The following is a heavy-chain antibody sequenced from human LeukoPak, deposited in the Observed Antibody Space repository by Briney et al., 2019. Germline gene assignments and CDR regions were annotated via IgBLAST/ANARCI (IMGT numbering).Heavy chain of an antibody. CDR3: ARESSGGSCDY. D-gene: IGHD2-15*01. Sequence: SETLSLTCTVSGYSISSGYYWGWIRQPPGKGLEWIGSIYHSGSTYYNPSLKSRVTISVDTSKNQFSLKLSSVTAADTAVYYCARESSGGSCDYWGQGTLVTVSS. J-gene: IGHJ4*02. CDR2: IYHSGST. V-gene: IGHV4-38-2*02. CDR1: GYSISSGYY.